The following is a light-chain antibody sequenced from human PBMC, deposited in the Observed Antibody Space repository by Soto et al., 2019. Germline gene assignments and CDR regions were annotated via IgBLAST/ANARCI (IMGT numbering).Light chain of an antibody. J-gene: IGKJ4*01. V-gene: IGKV3-15*01. CDR1: QSVTSN. Sequence: EIVLTQSPGTLSLSPGERATLSCGASQSVTSNYLAWYQQKPGQAPRLLIYGASRRATGVPTRFSGSRSGAEFTLTINSLQSEDFAVYYCQPYNNWPLTFGGGTRWIS. CDR3: QPYNNWPLT. CDR2: GAS.